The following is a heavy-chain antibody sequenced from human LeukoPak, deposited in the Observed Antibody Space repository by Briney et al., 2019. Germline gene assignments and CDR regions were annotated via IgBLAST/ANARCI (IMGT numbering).Heavy chain of an antibody. CDR3: ARGGGYGSGSYYTDWYFDL. D-gene: IGHD3-10*01. CDR2: IYHSGST. V-gene: IGHV4-4*02. Sequence: SGTLSLTCAVSGGSISSSNWWSWVRQPPGKGLEWIGGIYHSGSTNYNPSLKSRVTISVDKSKNQFSLKLSSVTAADTAVYYCARGGGYGSGSYYTDWYFDLWGRGTLVTVSS. J-gene: IGHJ2*01. CDR1: GGSISSSNW.